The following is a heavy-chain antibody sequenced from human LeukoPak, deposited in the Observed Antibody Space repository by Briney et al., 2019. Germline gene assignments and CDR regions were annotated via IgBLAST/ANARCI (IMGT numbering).Heavy chain of an antibody. J-gene: IGHJ4*02. Sequence: GGSLRLSCAASGFTLNNYAMSWVRQAPGKGLEWVSATSSSDAGTYHADSVRGRFTISRDNSKNTLYLQMNSLRAEDTAVYYCARSWYYYGSGSPNWGQGTLVTVSS. D-gene: IGHD3-10*01. CDR1: GFTLNNYA. CDR3: ARSWYYYGSGSPN. V-gene: IGHV3-23*01. CDR2: TSSSDAGT.